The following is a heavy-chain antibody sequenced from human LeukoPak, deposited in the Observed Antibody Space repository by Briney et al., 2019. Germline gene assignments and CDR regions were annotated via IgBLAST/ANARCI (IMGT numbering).Heavy chain of an antibody. CDR3: ARYDFWSGYYYAEKFDY. V-gene: IGHV3-30*02. CDR2: IRYDGSNK. J-gene: IGHJ4*02. CDR1: GYTFSSYG. D-gene: IGHD3-3*01. Sequence: GGSLRLSCAASGYTFSSYGMHWVRQAPGKGLEWVAFIRYDGSNKYYADSVKGRFTISRDNAKNSLYLQMNSLRAEDTAVYYCARYDFWSGYYYAEKFDYWGQGTLVTVSS.